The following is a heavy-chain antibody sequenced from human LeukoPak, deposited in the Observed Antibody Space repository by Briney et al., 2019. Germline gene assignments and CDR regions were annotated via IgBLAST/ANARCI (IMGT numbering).Heavy chain of an antibody. V-gene: IGHV4-39*01. CDR2: ISYSGNT. Sequence: SETLSLTCTVSGGSISSSIYYWGWIRQPPGKGLEWIGTISYSGNTYYNSSLKSRVTISVDTSKNQFSLKLSSVTAADTAVYYCARRSAGRKGYYYYYMDVWGKGTTVTVSS. J-gene: IGHJ6*03. CDR3: ARRSAGRKGYYYYYMDV. CDR1: GGSISSSIYY. D-gene: IGHD1-1*01.